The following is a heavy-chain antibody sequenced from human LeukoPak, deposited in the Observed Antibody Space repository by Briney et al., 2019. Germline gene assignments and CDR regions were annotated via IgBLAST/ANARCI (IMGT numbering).Heavy chain of an antibody. CDR2: IYYSGST. CDR1: GGSISSSSYY. J-gene: IGHJ6*03. Sequence: SETLSLTCTVSGGSISSSSYYWGWIRQPPGKGLEWIGSIYYSGSTYYNPSLKSRVTISVDTSKNQFSLELSSVTAADTAVYYCARQLKAAAGKDYYYMDVWGKGTTVTVSS. V-gene: IGHV4-39*01. D-gene: IGHD6-13*01. CDR3: ARQLKAAAGKDYYYMDV.